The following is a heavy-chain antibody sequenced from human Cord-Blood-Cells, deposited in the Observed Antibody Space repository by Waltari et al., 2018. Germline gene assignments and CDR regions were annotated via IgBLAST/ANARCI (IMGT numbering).Heavy chain of an antibody. CDR2: INHSGST. CDR1: GGSFSGYY. J-gene: IGHJ5*02. D-gene: IGHD3-9*01. V-gene: IGHV4-34*01. Sequence: QVQLQQWGAGLLKPSETLSLTCAVYGGSFSGYYWSWIRQPPGTGLEWIGEINHSGSTNYNPSLKSRVTISVDTSKNQFSLKLSSVTAAVTAVYYCARGLTYYDILTGSNWFDPWGQGTLVTVSS. CDR3: ARGLTYYDILTGSNWFDP.